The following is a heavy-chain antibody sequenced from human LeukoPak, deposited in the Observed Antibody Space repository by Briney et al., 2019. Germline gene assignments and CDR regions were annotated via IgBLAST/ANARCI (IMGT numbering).Heavy chain of an antibody. V-gene: IGHV4-34*01. Sequence: SETQSLTCAVYGDPYSGNYWSWLRQPPGKGLDWIGEVKHSGSTSYNPSLKSRVTIAVDTSKNQFSLKLISVTAADTAVYYCARLYGSGSYYRHWGQGALVTVAS. CDR3: ARLYGSGSYYRH. D-gene: IGHD3-10*01. J-gene: IGHJ1*01. CDR2: VKHSGST. CDR1: GDPYSGNY.